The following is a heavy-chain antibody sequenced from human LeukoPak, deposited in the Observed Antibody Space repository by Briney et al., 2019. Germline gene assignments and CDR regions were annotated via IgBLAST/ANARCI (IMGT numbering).Heavy chain of an antibody. J-gene: IGHJ6*03. CDR1: GYTFTGYY. D-gene: IGHD6-13*01. Sequence: VASVKVFCKASGYTFTGYYMHWVRQAPGQGLEWMGWINPNSGGTNYAQKLQGRVTMTTDTSTSTAYMELRSLRSDDTAVYYCARDSASSSWFALYYYYYYYMDVWGKGTTVTVSS. V-gene: IGHV1-2*02. CDR3: ARDSASSSWFALYYYYYYYMDV. CDR2: INPNSGGT.